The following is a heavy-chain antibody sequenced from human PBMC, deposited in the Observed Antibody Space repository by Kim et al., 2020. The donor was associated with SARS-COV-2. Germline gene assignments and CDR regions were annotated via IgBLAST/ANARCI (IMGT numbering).Heavy chain of an antibody. CDR1: GFTFSSYD. CDR2: IGTAGDT. Sequence: GGSLRLSCASSGFTFSSYDMHWVRQATGKCLEWVSAIGTAGDTYYPGSVKGRFTISRENAKNSLYLQMNSLRAGDTAVYYCARGYCSGGSCSYYYFDYWGQGTLVTVSS. V-gene: IGHV3-13*01. CDR3: ARGYCSGGSCSYYYFDY. D-gene: IGHD2-15*01. J-gene: IGHJ4*02.